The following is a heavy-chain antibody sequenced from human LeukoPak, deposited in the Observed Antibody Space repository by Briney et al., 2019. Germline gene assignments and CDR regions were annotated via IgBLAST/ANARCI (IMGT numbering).Heavy chain of an antibody. D-gene: IGHD3-22*01. V-gene: IGHV3-30-3*01. Sequence: PGGSLRLSCAASGFTFTSYAMHWVRQAPGKGLEWVAVISYDGSNKYYADSVKGRFTISRDNSKSTLSLLMNSLRAEDTAVYFCARVPWGSSGYYYYYWGQGTLVTVSS. J-gene: IGHJ4*02. CDR3: ARVPWGSSGYYYYY. CDR2: ISYDGSNK. CDR1: GFTFTSYA.